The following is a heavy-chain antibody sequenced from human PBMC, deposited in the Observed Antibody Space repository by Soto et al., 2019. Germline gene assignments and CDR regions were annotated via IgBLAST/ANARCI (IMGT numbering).Heavy chain of an antibody. J-gene: IGHJ4*02. CDR3: GCISVAGEDFDY. Sequence: EVQLVESGGGLVQPGGSLKLSCAASGFSFSGSAIHWVRQASGKGLEWVGRIRSKGYNYATTYTSSVEGRFTISRHDSKTAAFLQRNSLKAEDTAVYYCGCISVAGEDFDYWGQGTLVTVSS. CDR2: IRSKGYNYAT. D-gene: IGHD6-19*01. CDR1: GFSFSGSA. V-gene: IGHV3-73*02.